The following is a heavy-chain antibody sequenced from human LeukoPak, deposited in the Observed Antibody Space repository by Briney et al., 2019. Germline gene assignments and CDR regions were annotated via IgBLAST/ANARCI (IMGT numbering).Heavy chain of an antibody. CDR1: GFTVSTNY. CDR3: DVAQNY. Sequence: GGSLRLSCAASGFTVSTNYMNWVRQAPGKGLEWVSILYSGSDTYYADSVKGRFTISRDSSKNILSLQMNNLRAEDTAVYYCDVAQNYWGQGTLVTVSS. J-gene: IGHJ4*02. CDR2: LYSGSDT. V-gene: IGHV3-53*01.